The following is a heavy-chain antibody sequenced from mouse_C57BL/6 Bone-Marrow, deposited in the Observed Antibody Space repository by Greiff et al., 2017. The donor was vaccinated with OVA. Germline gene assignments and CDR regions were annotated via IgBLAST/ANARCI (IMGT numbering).Heavy chain of an antibody. D-gene: IGHD4-1*01. V-gene: IGHV5-6*01. Sequence: EVQLQESGGDLVKPGGSLKLSCAASGFTFSSYGMSWVRQTPDKRLEWVATISSGGSYTYYPDSVKGRFTISRDNAKNTLYLQMSSLKAENTAMYYCARRLGRSGGRGTRVTVSA. CDR2: ISSGGSYT. CDR3: ARRLGRS. CDR1: GFTFSSYG. J-gene: IGHJ3*01.